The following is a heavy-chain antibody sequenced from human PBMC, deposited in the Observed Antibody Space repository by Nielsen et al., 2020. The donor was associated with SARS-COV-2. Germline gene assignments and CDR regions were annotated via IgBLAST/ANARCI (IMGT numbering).Heavy chain of an antibody. CDR2: IYYSGST. Sequence: SETLSLTCTVSGGSINSGDYYWSWIRQPPGKGLEWIGYIYYSGSTYYNPSLKSRVTISVDTSKNKFSLKLSSVTAADTAVYYCARAKYSGSYRYYFDYWVQGTLVTVSS. CDR1: GGSINSGDYY. CDR3: ARAKYSGSYRYYFDY. V-gene: IGHV4-30-4*01. J-gene: IGHJ4*02. D-gene: IGHD1-26*01.